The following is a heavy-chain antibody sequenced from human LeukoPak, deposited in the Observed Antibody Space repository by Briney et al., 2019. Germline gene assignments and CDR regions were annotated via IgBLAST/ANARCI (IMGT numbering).Heavy chain of an antibody. CDR3: TTGIGHYGDYGLDAFDI. V-gene: IGHV3-72*01. J-gene: IGHJ3*02. D-gene: IGHD4-17*01. CDR1: GFTFSDHY. Sequence: PGGSLRLSCTASGFTFSDHYMDWVRQAPGKGLEWVGRIRNKANSHSTEYAASVRGRFTISRDDSKNSLHLQMNSLKTEDTAVYYCTTGIGHYGDYGLDAFDIWGQGTMVTVSS. CDR2: IRNKANSHST.